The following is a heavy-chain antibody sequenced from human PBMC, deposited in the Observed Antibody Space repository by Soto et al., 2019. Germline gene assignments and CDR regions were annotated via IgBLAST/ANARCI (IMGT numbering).Heavy chain of an antibody. CDR1: GFTFSSYG. D-gene: IGHD2-2*01. V-gene: IGHV3-33*01. Sequence: PGGALRLSCAASGFTFSSYGMHWVRQAPGKVLEWVAVIWYDGSNKYYADSVKGRFTISRDNSKNTLYLQMNSLRAEDTAVYYCARAPLHCSSTSCYDFDYWGQGTLVTVSS. CDR3: ARAPLHCSSTSCYDFDY. CDR2: IWYDGSNK. J-gene: IGHJ4*02.